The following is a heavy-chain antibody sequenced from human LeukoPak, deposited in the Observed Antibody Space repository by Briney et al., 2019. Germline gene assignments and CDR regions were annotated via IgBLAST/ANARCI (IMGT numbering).Heavy chain of an antibody. CDR3: ARGSSWYDYYYMDV. V-gene: IGHV1-8*03. CDR1: GYTFTSYD. Sequence: ASVKVSCKASGYTFTSYDINWVRQATGQGLEWMGWMNPNSGNTGYAQKFQGRVTITRNTSICTAYMELSSLRSEDTAVYYCARGSSWYDYYYMDVWGKGTTVTVSS. D-gene: IGHD6-13*01. CDR2: MNPNSGNT. J-gene: IGHJ6*03.